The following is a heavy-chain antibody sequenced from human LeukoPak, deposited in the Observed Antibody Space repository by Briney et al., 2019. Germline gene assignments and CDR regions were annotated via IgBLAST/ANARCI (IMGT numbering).Heavy chain of an antibody. V-gene: IGHV3-9*03. CDR1: GFTFDDYA. Sequence: PGGSLRLSCAASGFTFDDYAMHWVRQAPGKGLEWVSGISWNSGSIGYADSVKGRFTISRDNAKNSLYLQMNSLRAEDMALYYCAKDSGDILTGKELSFDYWGQGTLVTVSS. J-gene: IGHJ4*02. CDR2: ISWNSGSI. CDR3: AKDSGDILTGKELSFDY. D-gene: IGHD3-9*01.